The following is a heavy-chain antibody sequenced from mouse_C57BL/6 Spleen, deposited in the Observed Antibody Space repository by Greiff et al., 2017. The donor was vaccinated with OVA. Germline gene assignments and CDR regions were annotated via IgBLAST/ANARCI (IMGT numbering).Heavy chain of an antibody. CDR2: IYPGSGST. CDR3: ARSLYYYGSTLYAMDY. D-gene: IGHD1-1*01. CDR1: GYTFTSYW. V-gene: IGHV1-55*01. Sequence: VQLVESGAELVKPGASVKMSCKASGYTFTSYWITWVKQRPGQGLEWIGDIYPGSGSTNYNEKFKSKATLTVDTSSSTAYMQLSSLTSEDSAVYYCARSLYYYGSTLYAMDYWGQGTSVTVSS. J-gene: IGHJ4*01.